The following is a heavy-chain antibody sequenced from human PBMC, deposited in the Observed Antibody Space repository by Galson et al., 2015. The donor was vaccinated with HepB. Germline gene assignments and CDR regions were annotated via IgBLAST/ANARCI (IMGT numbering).Heavy chain of an antibody. CDR2: VSHDGSNK. CDR1: GFTFSRYA. J-gene: IGHJ4*02. CDR3: AREYGDYYFDY. D-gene: IGHD4-17*01. Sequence: SLRLSCAASGFTFSRYAIHWVRQAPGKGLEWVAAVSHDGSNKYYADSARGRFTISRDNSKNTLYLQMNSLRAEDTAVYFCAREYGDYYFDYWGQGTLVTVSS. V-gene: IGHV3-30-3*01.